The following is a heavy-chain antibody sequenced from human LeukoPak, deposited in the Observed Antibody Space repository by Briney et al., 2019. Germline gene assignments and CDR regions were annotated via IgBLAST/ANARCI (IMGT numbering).Heavy chain of an antibody. CDR3: NALPYCSSISCYGYYYYMDV. Sequence: SVKVSCKASGGTFSSYAISWVRQAPGQWLEWMGGIIPIFGTANYAQKFQGRVTITADESTSTAYMELSSLRSEDTAVYYCNALPYCSSISCYGYYYYMDVWGKGTTVTVSS. V-gene: IGHV1-69*13. J-gene: IGHJ6*03. CDR2: IIPIFGTA. CDR1: GGTFSSYA. D-gene: IGHD2-2*01.